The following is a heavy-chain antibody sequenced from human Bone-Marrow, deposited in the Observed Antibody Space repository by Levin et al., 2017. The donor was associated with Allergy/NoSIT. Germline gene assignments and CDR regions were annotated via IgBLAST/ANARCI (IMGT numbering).Heavy chain of an antibody. CDR2: ISGSGGST. CDR3: AKQEGFGDRYCSGGSCVVEKDAFDI. Sequence: PGGSLRLSCAASGFTFSSYAMSWVRQAPGKGLEWVSGISGSGGSTYYADSVKGRFTISRDNSKNTLYLQMNSLRAEDTAVYYCAKQEGFGDRYCSGGSCVVEKDAFDIWGQGTMVTVSS. V-gene: IGHV3-23*01. CDR1: GFTFSSYA. D-gene: IGHD2-15*01. J-gene: IGHJ3*02.